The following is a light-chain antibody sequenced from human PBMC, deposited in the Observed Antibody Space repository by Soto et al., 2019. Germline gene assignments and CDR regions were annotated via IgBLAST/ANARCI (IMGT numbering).Light chain of an antibody. CDR3: AAWDDHLTPYWV. Sequence: QSVLTQPPSASGAPGQSVSISCSGSSSTIGSNFVYWYQQLPGAAPKLLIFNNYRRPSGVPDRFSGSKSGTSASLAITGLRSEDEGDYYCAAWDDHLTPYWVFGGGTQLTVL. J-gene: IGLJ3*02. V-gene: IGLV1-47*02. CDR2: NNY. CDR1: SSTIGSNF.